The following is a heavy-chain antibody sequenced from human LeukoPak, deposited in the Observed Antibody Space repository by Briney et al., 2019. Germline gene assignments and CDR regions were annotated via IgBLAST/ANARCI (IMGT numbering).Heavy chain of an antibody. CDR3: ARDLQRVRGVIITAYMDV. CDR1: GFTVTSNY. J-gene: IGHJ6*03. D-gene: IGHD3-10*01. Sequence: GGSLRLSCAASGFTVTSNYMSWVRQAPGKGLEWVSVIYSGGSTCYADSVKGRFTISRDNSKNTLYLQMNSLRAEGTAVYYCARDLQRVRGVIITAYMDVWGKGTTVTVSS. CDR2: IYSGGST. V-gene: IGHV3-53*01.